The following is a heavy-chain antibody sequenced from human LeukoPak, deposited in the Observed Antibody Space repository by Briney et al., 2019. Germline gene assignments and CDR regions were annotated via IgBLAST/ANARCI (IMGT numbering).Heavy chain of an antibody. V-gene: IGHV3-23*01. CDR3: AKDGVFDY. Sequence: PGGSLRLSCAASGFIFSSYTMSWVRQAPGKGLEWVSAIRGSGFSTYYADSVKGRFTISRDNPKNTLLLQMNSLRVEDTAVYYCAKDGVFDYWGQGTLVTVSS. J-gene: IGHJ4*02. CDR2: IRGSGFST. CDR1: GFIFSSYT. D-gene: IGHD3-3*01.